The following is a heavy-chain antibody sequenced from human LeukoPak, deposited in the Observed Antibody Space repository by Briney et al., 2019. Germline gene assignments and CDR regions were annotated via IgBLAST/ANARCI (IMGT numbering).Heavy chain of an antibody. CDR1: GFTYDNYG. Sequence: PGGSLRLSCAASGFTYDNYGMHWVRQAPGKGLEWVAGLIWDSGIEQYADSVRGRFTISRDNAKNSLFLQMNSLRGEDTAFYYCARDTGPTLSGFASWGQGTLVTVSS. J-gene: IGHJ4*02. CDR3: ARDTGPTLSGFAS. V-gene: IGHV3-9*01. D-gene: IGHD3-10*01. CDR2: LIWDSGIE.